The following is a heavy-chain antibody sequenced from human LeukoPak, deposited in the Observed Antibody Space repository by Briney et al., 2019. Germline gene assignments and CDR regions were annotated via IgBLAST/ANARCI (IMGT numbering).Heavy chain of an antibody. CDR2: ISYDGSNK. CDR1: GFTFSGAW. V-gene: IGHV3-30*18. CDR3: AKDGARYLLTYYFEY. D-gene: IGHD3-9*01. J-gene: IGHJ4*02. Sequence: GGSLRLSCAASGFTFSGAWMCWVRQAPGKGLEWVAVISYDGSNKYYADSVKGRFTISRDNSKNTLYLQMNSLRAEDTAVYYCAKDGARYLLTYYFEYWGQGTLVTVSS.